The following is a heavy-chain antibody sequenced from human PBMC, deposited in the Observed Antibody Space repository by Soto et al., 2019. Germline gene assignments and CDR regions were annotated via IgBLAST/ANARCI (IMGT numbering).Heavy chain of an antibody. CDR1: GGSISSGGYY. D-gene: IGHD2-15*01. CDR3: ACTPFSSGGPNLGHFDY. J-gene: IGHJ4*02. CDR2: IYYSGNT. V-gene: IGHV4-31*03. Sequence: LSLTCTVSGGSISSGGYYWSWIRQHPGKGLEWIGYIYYSGNTKYNPSLKSRVTISVDRPENQFSLRLSSVTAADTAVYFCACTPFSSGGPNLGHFDYWGRGARVTFSS.